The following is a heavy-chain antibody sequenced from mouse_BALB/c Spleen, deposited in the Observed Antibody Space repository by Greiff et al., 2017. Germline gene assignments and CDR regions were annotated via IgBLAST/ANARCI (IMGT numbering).Heavy chain of an antibody. D-gene: IGHD2-1*01. J-gene: IGHJ4*01. CDR1: GFTFSSYA. V-gene: IGHV5-9-4*01. CDR3: ARRYYGNPRYAMDY. Sequence: EVKLQESGGGLVKPGGSLKLSCAASGFTFSSYAMSWVRQSPEKRLEWVAEISSGGSYTYYPDTVTGRFTISRDNAKNTLYLEMSSLRSEDTAMYYCARRYYGNPRYAMDYWGQGTSVTVSS. CDR2: ISSGGSYT.